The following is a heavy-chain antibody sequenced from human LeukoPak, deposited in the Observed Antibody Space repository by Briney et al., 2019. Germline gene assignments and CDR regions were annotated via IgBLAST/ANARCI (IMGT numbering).Heavy chain of an antibody. CDR3: ARDLSAYSYGFGGDC. J-gene: IGHJ4*02. CDR2: MYSVGTT. Sequence: PGGSLRLSCEASGFIVSANFMNWVRQAPGKGLEWVSVMYSVGTTYYADSVKGRFTVSRDPSKNTLYLQMDSLRVEDTAVYYCARDLSAYSYGFGGDCWGQGTWVIVSS. D-gene: IGHD1-26*01. CDR1: GFIVSANF. V-gene: IGHV3-66*01.